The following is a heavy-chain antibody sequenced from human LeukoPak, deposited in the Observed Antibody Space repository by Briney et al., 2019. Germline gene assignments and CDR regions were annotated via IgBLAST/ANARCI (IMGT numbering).Heavy chain of an antibody. Sequence: GGSLRLSCAASGFTFSSYWMSWVRQAPGKGLERVANIKQDGSEKYYVDSVKGRFTISRDNAKNSLYLQMNSLRAEDTAVYYCARDGWRWLQYDFDYWGQGTLVTVSS. CDR2: IKQDGSEK. D-gene: IGHD5-24*01. V-gene: IGHV3-7*01. J-gene: IGHJ4*02. CDR1: GFTFSSYW. CDR3: ARDGWRWLQYDFDY.